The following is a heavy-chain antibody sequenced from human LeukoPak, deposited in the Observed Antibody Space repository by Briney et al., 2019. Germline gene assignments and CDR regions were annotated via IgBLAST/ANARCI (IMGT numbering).Heavy chain of an antibody. D-gene: IGHD1-26*01. CDR2: ISSSSSYI. CDR3: ARDHEGASPDY. CDR1: GFTFSSYS. Sequence: GGSLRLSCAASGFTFSSYSMNWVRQAPGKGLEWVSSISSSSSYIYYADSVEGRFTISRDNAKNSLYLQMNSLRAEDTAVYYCARDHEGASPDYWGQGTLVTVSS. J-gene: IGHJ4*02. V-gene: IGHV3-21*01.